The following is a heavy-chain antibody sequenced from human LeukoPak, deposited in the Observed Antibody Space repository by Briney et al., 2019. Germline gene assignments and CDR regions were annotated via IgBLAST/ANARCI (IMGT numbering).Heavy chain of an antibody. CDR1: GGSFSGYY. D-gene: IGHD4-11*01. J-gene: IGHJ6*02. V-gene: IGHV4-34*01. Sequence: SETLSLTCAVYGGSFSGYYWSWIRQPPGKGLEWIGEINHSGSTNYNPSLKSRVTISVDTSKNRFSLKLSSVTAADTAVYYCAGSTVTTGMDVWGQGTTVTVSS. CDR3: AGSTVTTGMDV. CDR2: INHSGST.